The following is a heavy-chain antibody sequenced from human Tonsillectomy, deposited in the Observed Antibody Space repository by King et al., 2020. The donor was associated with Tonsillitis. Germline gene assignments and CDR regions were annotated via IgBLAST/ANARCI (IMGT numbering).Heavy chain of an antibody. J-gene: IGHJ6*02. Sequence: QLVQSGGGVVQPGRSLRLSCAASGFTFRSYAMHWVRQAPGKGLEWVALVSYDGGDKYYADSVKGRFTISRDNSKNTLYLQMHGLRAEDTAVYYCVRDPSSTRWGMTYGMDVGGQGTTVTVSS. D-gene: IGHD1-26*01. V-gene: IGHV3-30*04. CDR3: VRDPSSTRWGMTYGMDV. CDR2: VSYDGGDK. CDR1: GFTFRSYA.